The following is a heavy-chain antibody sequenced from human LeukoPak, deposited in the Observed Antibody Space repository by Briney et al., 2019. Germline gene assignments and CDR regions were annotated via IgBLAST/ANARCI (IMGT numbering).Heavy chain of an antibody. Sequence: RASVSLSSMDSVDTLTVSDINSGRPAPGQGLEWMGWINPDSGDRGDAEKFQDRLTIAGDTSITTAYMEWTNLKSEDTAVYYCTRGCDLWGQGTLVTVSS. CDR3: TRGCDL. J-gene: IGHJ5*02. CDR2: INPDSGDR. V-gene: IGHV1-8*03. CDR1: VDTLTVSD.